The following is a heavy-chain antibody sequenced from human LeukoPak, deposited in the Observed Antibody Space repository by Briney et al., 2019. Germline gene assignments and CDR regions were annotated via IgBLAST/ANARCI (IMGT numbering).Heavy chain of an antibody. D-gene: IGHD5-18*01. CDR3: ASERYSYGSFDY. Sequence: SETLSLTCAVYGGSLSGYYWSWIRQPPGKGLEWIGEINHSGSTNYNPSLKSRVTISVDTSKNQFSLKLSSVTAADTAVYYCASERYSYGSFDYWGQGTLVTVSS. CDR1: GGSLSGYY. V-gene: IGHV4-34*01. J-gene: IGHJ4*02. CDR2: INHSGST.